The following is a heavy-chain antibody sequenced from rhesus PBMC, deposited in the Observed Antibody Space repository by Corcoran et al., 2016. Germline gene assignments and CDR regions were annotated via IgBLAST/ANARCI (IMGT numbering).Heavy chain of an antibody. V-gene: IGHV4S7*01. Sequence: QVQLQESGPGLLKPSDTLSPTCAVSGGSFIGGYGWGWIRPPPGKGLEVIGSIYSSNGNPYYNPSLKSRVTISTETSKNQFSLKLSSVTAADTAVYYCARTNGGFDYWGQGVLVTVSS. CDR3: ARTNGGFDY. CDR1: GGSFIGGYG. CDR2: IYSSNGNP. J-gene: IGHJ4*01. D-gene: IGHD7-45*01.